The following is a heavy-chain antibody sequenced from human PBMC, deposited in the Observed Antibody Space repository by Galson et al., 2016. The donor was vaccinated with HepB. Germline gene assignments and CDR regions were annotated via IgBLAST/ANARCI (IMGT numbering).Heavy chain of an antibody. D-gene: IGHD3-10*01. Sequence: TLSLPCTVSGGSISSGGYHWSWLRQNPGKGLEWIGYIFYSGSTHYNPPLKSRLSISVDTSKNQFSLKLSSVTPADTAMYYSARGSHYYGTGSYCHWFDPWGQGTLVTVSS. J-gene: IGHJ5*02. V-gene: IGHV4-31*03. CDR3: ARGSHYYGTGSYCHWFDP. CDR1: GGSISSGGYH. CDR2: IFYSGST.